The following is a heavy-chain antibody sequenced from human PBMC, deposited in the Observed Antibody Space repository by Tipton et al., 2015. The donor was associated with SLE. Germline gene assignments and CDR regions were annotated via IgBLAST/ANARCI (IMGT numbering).Heavy chain of an antibody. Sequence: LRLSCAVYGGSFSGYYWSWIRQPPGKGLEWIGEINHSGSTNYNPSLKSRVTISVDTSKNQFSLKLSSVTAADTAVYYCARGHDSSGYYDYWGQGTLVTVSS. V-gene: IGHV4-34*01. CDR3: ARGHDSSGYYDY. CDR2: INHSGST. J-gene: IGHJ4*02. CDR1: GGSFSGYY. D-gene: IGHD3-22*01.